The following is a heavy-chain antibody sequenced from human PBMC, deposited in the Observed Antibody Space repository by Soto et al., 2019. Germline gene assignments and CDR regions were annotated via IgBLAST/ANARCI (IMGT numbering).Heavy chain of an antibody. J-gene: IGHJ6*02. V-gene: IGHV3-21*01. CDR2: ISSDSYYI. CDR1: GLSFSTHS. CDR3: ARNRNQSSKTHGMDV. Sequence: EVQLVESGGGLVEPGGSLRLSCAPSGLSFSTHSMNWVRQAPGKGLEWVSSISSDSYYIYYADSVKGRFTISRDNAKNSLYLQMTSLRADDTAVYYCARNRNQSSKTHGMDVWGQGTTVTVSS.